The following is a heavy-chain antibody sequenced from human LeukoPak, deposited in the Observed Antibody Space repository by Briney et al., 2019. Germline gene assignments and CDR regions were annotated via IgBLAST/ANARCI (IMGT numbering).Heavy chain of an antibody. D-gene: IGHD3-22*01. CDR2: INHSGST. CDR1: GGSFSDYD. Sequence: SETLSLTCAISGGSFSDYDWSWIRQPPGKGLEWIGEINHSGSTNYNPSLKSRVTISVDTSKNQFSLKLSSVTAADTAVYYCARVDRLNYDSSGYRDYWGQGTLVTVSS. V-gene: IGHV4-34*01. J-gene: IGHJ4*02. CDR3: ARVDRLNYDSSGYRDY.